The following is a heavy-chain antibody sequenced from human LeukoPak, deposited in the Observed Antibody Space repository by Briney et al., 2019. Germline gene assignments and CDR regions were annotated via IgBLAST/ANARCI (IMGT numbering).Heavy chain of an antibody. CDR3: ARVELYYDSSGYLES. V-gene: IGHV1-18*01. CDR1: GYTFTSYG. CDR2: ISAYNGNT. J-gene: IGHJ5*02. D-gene: IGHD3-22*01. Sequence: GASVEVSCKASGYTFTSYGISWVRQAPGQGLEWMGWISAYNGNTNYAQKLQGRVTMTTDTSTSTAYMELRSLTSDDTAVYFCARVELYYDSSGYLESWGQGTLVTVSS.